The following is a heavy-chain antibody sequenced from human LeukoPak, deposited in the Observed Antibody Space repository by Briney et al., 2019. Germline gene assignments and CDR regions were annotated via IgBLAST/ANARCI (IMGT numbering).Heavy chain of an antibody. CDR1: GFTVSTDH. CDR3: ARARIAAAAYYFDY. V-gene: IGHV3-53*01. J-gene: IGHJ4*02. Sequence: GGSLRLSCAASGFTVSTDHMSWVRQAPGKGLEWVAVSYSSGSRHYAESVKGRFTISRDNSKNTLYLQMNSLRAEDTAVYYCARARIAAAAYYFDYWGQGTLVTVSS. D-gene: IGHD6-13*01. CDR2: SYSSGSR.